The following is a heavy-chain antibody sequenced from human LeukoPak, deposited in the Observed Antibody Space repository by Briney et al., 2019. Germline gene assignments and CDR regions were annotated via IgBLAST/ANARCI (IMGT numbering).Heavy chain of an antibody. CDR2: INHSGST. V-gene: IGHV4-34*01. CDR3: ARDWNTAMVFDY. J-gene: IGHJ4*02. Sequence: SETLSLTCAVYGGSFSGCYWSWIRQPPGKGLEWIGEINHSGSTNYNPSLKSRVTISVDTSKNQFSLKLSSVTAADTAVYYCARDWNTAMVFDYWGQGTLVTVSS. D-gene: IGHD5-18*01. CDR1: GGSFSGCY.